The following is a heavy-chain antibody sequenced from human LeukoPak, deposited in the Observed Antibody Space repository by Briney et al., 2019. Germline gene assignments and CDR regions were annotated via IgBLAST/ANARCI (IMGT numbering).Heavy chain of an antibody. J-gene: IGHJ4*02. CDR3: ARGIDWTIDY. V-gene: IGHV3-23*01. D-gene: IGHD1-1*01. Sequence: PGWTLRLSCAIAGFIFNIDGMNWVRHTAGKGLDWVSIFSGVDGATLYAVSGKGRFTIYRVHYKNTVSLHMNSLRVEDTAVYYCARGIDWTIDYWGQGALVTVSS. CDR1: GFIFNIDG. CDR2: FSGVDGAT.